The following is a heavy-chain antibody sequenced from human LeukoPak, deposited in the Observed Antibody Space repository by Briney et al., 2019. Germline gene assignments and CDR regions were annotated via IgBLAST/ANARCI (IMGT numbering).Heavy chain of an antibody. V-gene: IGHV4-34*01. CDR3: ARRPAGTLDY. J-gene: IGHJ4*02. CDR2: INNSGTT. CDR1: GEPFSGYF. D-gene: IGHD6-19*01. Sequence: SETLSLTCAVYGEPFSGYFWNWIRQAPGKGLEWIGEINNSGTTNYNPSPKSRVTISVDTSKNQFSLKVNSVTAADTAVYYCARRPAGTLDYWGQGTLVTVSS.